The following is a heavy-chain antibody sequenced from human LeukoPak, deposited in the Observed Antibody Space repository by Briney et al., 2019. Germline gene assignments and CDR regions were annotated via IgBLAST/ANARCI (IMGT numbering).Heavy chain of an antibody. J-gene: IGHJ4*02. CDR1: GFTFSSYS. CDR3: ARDFYHDSSGSSFDY. D-gene: IGHD3-22*01. V-gene: IGHV3-21*01. Sequence: PGGSLRLSGAASGFTFSSYSMNWVRQAPGKGLEWVSSISSSSSYIYYADSVKGRFTISRDNAKNSLYLQMNSLRAEDTAVYYCARDFYHDSSGSSFDYWGQGTLVTVSS. CDR2: ISSSSSYI.